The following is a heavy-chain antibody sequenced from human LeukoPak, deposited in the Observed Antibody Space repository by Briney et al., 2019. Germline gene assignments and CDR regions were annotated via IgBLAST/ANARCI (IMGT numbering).Heavy chain of an antibody. V-gene: IGHV3-30*03. J-gene: IGHJ4*02. CDR1: GFTFSSYG. Sequence: GGSLRLSCAASGFTFSSYGMHWVRQAPGKGLEWVAVISYDGSNKYYADSVKGRFTISRDNSKNTLYLQMNSLRAEDTAVYYCARDAYPAAGFYWGQGTLVTVSS. CDR2: ISYDGSNK. CDR3: ARDAYPAAGFY. D-gene: IGHD6-13*01.